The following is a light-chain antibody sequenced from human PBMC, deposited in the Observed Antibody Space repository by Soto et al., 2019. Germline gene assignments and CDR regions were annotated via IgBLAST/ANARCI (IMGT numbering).Light chain of an antibody. CDR1: QLISSW. Sequence: DIQMTQSPSTLSASVGDSVTITCRASQLISSWLAWYQVKPGKAPKLVVYGASNRESGVPSRFTGSESGTLFTLTINSLQPEDFATYYCQQASSFPLTFGGGTKVEI. CDR3: QQASSFPLT. CDR2: GAS. V-gene: IGKV1-12*01. J-gene: IGKJ4*01.